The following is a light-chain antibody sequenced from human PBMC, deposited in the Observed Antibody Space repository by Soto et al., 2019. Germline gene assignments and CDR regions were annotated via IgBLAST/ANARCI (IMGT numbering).Light chain of an antibody. J-gene: IGKJ1*01. Sequence: DIQMTQSPPTLSASVGDRVTITCRASQSIRHYLAWYQQMPGKAPKLLSYGASTLQSGVPSWFSGSGSGTEFPLTIGSLQPDDFGTYFCHHHNSYSQTFGQGTKVEI. CDR1: QSIRHY. CDR3: HHHNSYSQT. CDR2: GAS. V-gene: IGKV1-5*01.